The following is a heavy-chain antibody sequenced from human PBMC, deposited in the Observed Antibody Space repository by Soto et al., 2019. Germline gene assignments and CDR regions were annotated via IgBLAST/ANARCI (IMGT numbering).Heavy chain of an antibody. Sequence: SETLSLTCTVSGGSISSGDYYWSWIRQPPGKGLEWIGYIYYSGSTYYNPSLKSRVTISVDTSKNQFSLKLSSVTAADTAVYYCASAITRGGYDLWSGYYAEFDYWGQGTLV. D-gene: IGHD3-3*01. CDR1: GGSISSGDYY. CDR3: ASAITRGGYDLWSGYYAEFDY. CDR2: IYYSGST. V-gene: IGHV4-30-4*01. J-gene: IGHJ4*02.